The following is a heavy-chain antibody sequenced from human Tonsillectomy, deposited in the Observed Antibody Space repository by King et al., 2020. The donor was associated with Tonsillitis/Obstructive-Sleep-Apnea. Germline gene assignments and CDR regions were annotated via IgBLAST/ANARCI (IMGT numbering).Heavy chain of an antibody. D-gene: IGHD2-21*01. CDR1: GGSFSGYY. J-gene: IGHJ3*02. Sequence: VQLQQWGAGLLKPSETLSLTCGVYGGSFSGYYWTWIRQPPGKGLEWIGEINHSGSTIYNPSLKSRVTISVDTSKNQCSLKLRSVTAADTAVYYCARGTRRGAAYCGGDSFFDAFDIWGQGTVVTVSS. V-gene: IGHV4-34*01. CDR2: INHSGST. CDR3: ARGTRRGAAYCGGDSFFDAFDI.